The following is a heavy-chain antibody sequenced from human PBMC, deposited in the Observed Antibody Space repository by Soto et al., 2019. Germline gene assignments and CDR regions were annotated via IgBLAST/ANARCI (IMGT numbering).Heavy chain of an antibody. J-gene: IGHJ4*02. CDR2: IWYDGSNK. D-gene: IGHD3-3*01. V-gene: IGHV3-33*01. CDR1: GFTFSSYG. Sequence: QVQLVESGGGVVQPGRSLRLSCAASGFTFSSYGMHWVRQAPGKGLEWVAVIWYDGSNKYYADSVKGRFTISRDNSKHTLYLQMNSLRAEDTAVYYCARDRFRVVTIFNFDYWGQGTLVTVSS. CDR3: ARDRFRVVTIFNFDY.